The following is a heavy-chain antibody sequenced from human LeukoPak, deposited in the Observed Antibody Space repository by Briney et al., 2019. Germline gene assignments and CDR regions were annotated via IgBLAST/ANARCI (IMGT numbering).Heavy chain of an antibody. Sequence: GGSLRLSCAASGFTFSTYWMAWVRQAPGKGLEWVANIKGDGSEKYHGDSVTGRFTISRDNAKNSLYLQMNSLRAEDTAIYYCASYRVSHGMNVWGQGTTVTVSS. V-gene: IGHV3-7*01. D-gene: IGHD1-26*01. CDR2: IKGDGSEK. J-gene: IGHJ6*02. CDR3: ASYRVSHGMNV. CDR1: GFTFSTYW.